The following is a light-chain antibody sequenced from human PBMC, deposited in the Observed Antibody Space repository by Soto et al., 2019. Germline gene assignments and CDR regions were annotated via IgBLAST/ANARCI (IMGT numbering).Light chain of an antibody. Sequence: DIQMTQSPSSLSASVEDRVIITCRASQSISNHLNWYQQKPGKAPELLIYAASSLQSGVPSRFIGSGSGTEFTLTITSLQPEDFATYYCQQSYGSPELTFGGGTKVDIK. CDR2: AAS. V-gene: IGKV1-39*01. CDR1: QSISNH. CDR3: QQSYGSPELT. J-gene: IGKJ4*01.